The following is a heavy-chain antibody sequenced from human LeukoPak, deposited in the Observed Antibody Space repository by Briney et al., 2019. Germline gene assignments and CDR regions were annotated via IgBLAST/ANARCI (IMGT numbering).Heavy chain of an antibody. D-gene: IGHD2-2*01. J-gene: IGHJ6*03. Sequence: SVKVSCKASGGTFSSYAISWVRQAPGQGLERMGGIIPIFGTANYAQKFQGRVTITADESTSTAYMELSSLRSEDTAVYYCARGSWGPYCSSTSCYGWDYYYYYMDVWGKGTTVTVSS. CDR2: IIPIFGTA. CDR3: ARGSWGPYCSSTSCYGWDYYYYYMDV. V-gene: IGHV1-69*13. CDR1: GGTFSSYA.